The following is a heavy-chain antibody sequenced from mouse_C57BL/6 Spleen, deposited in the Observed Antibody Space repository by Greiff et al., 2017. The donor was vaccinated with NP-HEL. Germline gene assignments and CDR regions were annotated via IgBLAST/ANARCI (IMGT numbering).Heavy chain of an antibody. J-gene: IGHJ4*01. CDR2: ISNGGGST. CDR1: GFTFSDYY. D-gene: IGHD2-4*01. Sequence: EVKLVESGGGLVQPGGSLKLSCAASGFTFSDYYMYWVRQTPEKRLEWVAYISNGGGSTYYPDTVKGRFTISRDNAKNTLYLQMSRLKSEDTAMYYCASGIYYDYGGAMDYWGQGTSVTVSS. V-gene: IGHV5-12*01. CDR3: ASGIYYDYGGAMDY.